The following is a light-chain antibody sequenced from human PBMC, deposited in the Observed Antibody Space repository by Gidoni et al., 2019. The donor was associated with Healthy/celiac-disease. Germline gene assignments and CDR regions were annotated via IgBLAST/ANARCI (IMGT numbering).Light chain of an antibody. V-gene: IGLV1-40*01. CDR2: GNS. CDR1: SSNIRAGYD. Sequence: QSVLTQPPSVSGAPGQRVPIPCTGSSSNIRAGYDVHWYQQLPGTAPKLLIYGNSNRPSGVPDRFSGSKSGTSASLAITGLQAEDEADYYCQSYDSSLSGSGVFGTGTKVTVL. CDR3: QSYDSSLSGSGV. J-gene: IGLJ1*01.